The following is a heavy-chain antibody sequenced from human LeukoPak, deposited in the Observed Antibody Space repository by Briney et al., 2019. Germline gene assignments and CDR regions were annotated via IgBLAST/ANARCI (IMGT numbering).Heavy chain of an antibody. J-gene: IGHJ4*02. CDR1: GGSVSSSAYY. V-gene: IGHV4-39*01. CDR3: ARHRGSSRGCSGYSQGQFDY. Sequence: SETLSLTCTVSGGSVSSSAYYWGWIRQPPGKGLEWIGGIFHSGSIYYNPSLKSRVTISVDTSKNQFSLKLSSVTAADTAVYYCARHRGSSRGCSGYSQGQFDYWGQGTLVTVSS. D-gene: IGHD3-22*01. CDR2: IFHSGSI.